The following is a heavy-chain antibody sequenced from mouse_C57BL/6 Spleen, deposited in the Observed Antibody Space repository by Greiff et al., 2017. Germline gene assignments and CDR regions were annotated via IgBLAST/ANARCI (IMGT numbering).Heavy chain of an antibody. CDR3: TREGSMMVTFYAMDY. Sequence: EVKVVESGEGLVKPGGSLKLSCAASGFTFSRYAMSWVRQTPEKRLEWVAYISSGGDYIYYADTVKGRFTISRDNARNTLYLQMSSLKSEDTAMYYCTREGSMMVTFYAMDYWGQGTSVTVSS. CDR1: GFTFSRYA. V-gene: IGHV5-9-1*02. J-gene: IGHJ4*01. CDR2: ISSGGDYI. D-gene: IGHD2-3*01.